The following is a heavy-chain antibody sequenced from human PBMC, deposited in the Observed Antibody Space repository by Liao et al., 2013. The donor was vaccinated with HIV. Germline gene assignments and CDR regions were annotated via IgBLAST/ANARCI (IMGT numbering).Heavy chain of an antibody. CDR3: ARLLRYDLLTGFDEDGFDP. D-gene: IGHD3-9*01. V-gene: IGHV4-4*07. CDR1: GVSISSYY. J-gene: IGHJ5*02. CDR2: IYTNGST. Sequence: QVQLQESGPGLVKPSETLSLTCTVSGVSISSYYWNWIRQPAEKGLEWIGRIYTNGSTNYNPSLKSRVTMSVDTSKRQVSLKLRSVTAADTAVYYCARLLRYDLLTGFDEDGFDPWGQGTLVIVSS.